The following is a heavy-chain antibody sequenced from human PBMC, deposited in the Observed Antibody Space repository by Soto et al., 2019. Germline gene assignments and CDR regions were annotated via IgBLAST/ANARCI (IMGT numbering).Heavy chain of an antibody. CDR2: INHSGST. D-gene: IGHD2-2*01. CDR1: GGSFSGDY. Sequence: NPSETLSLTCAVYGGSFSGDYWSWIRQPPGKGLEWIGEINHSGSTNYNPSLKSRVTISVDTSKNQFSLKLSSVTAADTAVYYCARGGVDGIVVVPAAISDWFDPWGQGTLVTVSS. CDR3: ARGGVDGIVVVPAAISDWFDP. J-gene: IGHJ5*02. V-gene: IGHV4-34*01.